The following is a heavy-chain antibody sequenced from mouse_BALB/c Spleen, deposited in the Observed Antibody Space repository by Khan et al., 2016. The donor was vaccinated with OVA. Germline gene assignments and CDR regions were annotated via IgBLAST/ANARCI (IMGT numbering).Heavy chain of an antibody. CDR3: TRRNWDVAWFAY. CDR2: IYPGNTDT. CDR1: GYTFTSYW. Sequence: EVQLQQSGTVLARPGASVKMSCKASGYTFTSYWIHWIKQRPGQGLEWIGDIYPGNTDTNYNQKFKGKAKLTAVKSTSTAYMELSSLTNEDSAVYYCTRRNWDVAWFAYWGQGTLVTVSA. D-gene: IGHD4-1*01. V-gene: IGHV1-5*01. J-gene: IGHJ3*01.